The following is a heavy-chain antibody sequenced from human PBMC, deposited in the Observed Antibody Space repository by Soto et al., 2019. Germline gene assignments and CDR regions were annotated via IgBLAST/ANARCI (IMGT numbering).Heavy chain of an antibody. J-gene: IGHJ6*02. CDR3: ARDQVLDHYYYYGMDV. Sequence: GGSLRLSCAASGFTVSSNYMSWVRQAPGEGLEWVSVIYSGGSTYYADSVKGRFTISRDNSKNTLYLQMNSLRAEDTAVYYCARDQVLDHYYYYGMDVWGQGTTVTVSS. CDR2: IYSGGST. CDR1: GFTVSSNY. V-gene: IGHV3-53*01.